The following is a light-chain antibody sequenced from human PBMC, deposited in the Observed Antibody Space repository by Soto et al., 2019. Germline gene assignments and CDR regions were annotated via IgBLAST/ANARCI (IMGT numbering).Light chain of an antibody. J-gene: IGKJ3*01. V-gene: IGKV3-20*01. CDR1: QSVSSSY. CDR3: QQYGSSPRFT. CDR2: GAS. Sequence: EIVLTQSPGTLSLSPGERATLSCRASQSVSSSYLAWYQQKPGQAPRLLIYGASSRATGIPDRFRGSGSGTDFTLTISRLEPEDVAVYYCQQYGSSPRFTFGPGTKVDIK.